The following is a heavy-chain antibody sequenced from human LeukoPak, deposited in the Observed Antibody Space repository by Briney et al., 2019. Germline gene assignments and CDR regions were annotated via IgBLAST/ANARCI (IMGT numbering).Heavy chain of an antibody. Sequence: SETLSLTCTVSGGSISSYYWSWIRQPPGKGLEWIGYIYYSGSTNYNPSLKSRVTISVDTSKNQFSLKLSSVTAADTAVYYCARGGSGRPYYYDSSGRLDYWGQGTLVTVSS. CDR3: ARGGSGRPYYYDSSGRLDY. J-gene: IGHJ4*02. CDR1: GGSISSYY. V-gene: IGHV4-59*01. D-gene: IGHD3-22*01. CDR2: IYYSGST.